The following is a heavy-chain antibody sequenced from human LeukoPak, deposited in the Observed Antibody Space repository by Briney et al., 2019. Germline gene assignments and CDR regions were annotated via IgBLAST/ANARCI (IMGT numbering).Heavy chain of an antibody. V-gene: IGHV4-59*12. J-gene: IGHJ4*02. D-gene: IGHD5-18*01. CDR2: IYYTGGT. Sequence: SETLSLTCSVSGGSINNYYWSWIRQPAGKPLDWLGTIYYTGGTYSNPSLKSRVTISVDTSKNQFFLTLRSVAAADTAFYYCARIGYSYGPQYYFDYWGQGTLVTVSP. CDR1: GGSINNYY. CDR3: ARIGYSYGPQYYFDY.